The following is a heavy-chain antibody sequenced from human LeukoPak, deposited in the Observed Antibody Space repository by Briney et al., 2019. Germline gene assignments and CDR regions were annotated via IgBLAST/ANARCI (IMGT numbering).Heavy chain of an antibody. D-gene: IGHD3-3*01. J-gene: IGHJ6*02. CDR3: ARDNTYYDFWSGYKNYYYYYYGMDV. V-gene: IGHV3-33*01. CDR1: GFTFSTYG. Sequence: PGGSLRLSCAASGFTFSTYGMHWVRQAPGKGLEWVAVIWYDGSNKYYADSVKGRFTISRDNAKNSLYLQMNSLRAEDTAVYYCARDNTYYDFWSGYKNYYYYYYGMDVWGQGTTVTVSS. CDR2: IWYDGSNK.